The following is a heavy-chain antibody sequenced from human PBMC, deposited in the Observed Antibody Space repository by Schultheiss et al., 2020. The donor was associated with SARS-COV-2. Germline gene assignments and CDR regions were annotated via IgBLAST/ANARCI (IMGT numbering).Heavy chain of an antibody. D-gene: IGHD2-15*01. CDR3: VRRSCRAGSCYSEY. Sequence: GESLKISCAASGFTFRYYGMHWVRQAPGKGLEWVGRIRSKANSYATAYAASVKGRFTISRDDSKSTAYLQMISLKIEDTAVYYCVRRSCRAGSCYSEYWGQGTLVTVSS. CDR1: GFTFRYYG. V-gene: IGHV3-73*01. CDR2: IRSKANSYAT. J-gene: IGHJ4*02.